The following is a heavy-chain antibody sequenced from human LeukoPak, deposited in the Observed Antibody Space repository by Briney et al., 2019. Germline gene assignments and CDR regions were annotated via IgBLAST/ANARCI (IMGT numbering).Heavy chain of an antibody. Sequence: SETLSLTCTVSGGSISSYYWSWIRQPPGKGLEWIGYIYYSGSTNYNPSLKSRVTISVDTSKNQFSLKLSSVTAADTAVYYCARTSDPSYYFDYWGQGTLVTVSS. J-gene: IGHJ4*02. CDR1: GGSISSYY. V-gene: IGHV4-59*01. CDR2: IYYSGST. CDR3: ARTSDPSYYFDY.